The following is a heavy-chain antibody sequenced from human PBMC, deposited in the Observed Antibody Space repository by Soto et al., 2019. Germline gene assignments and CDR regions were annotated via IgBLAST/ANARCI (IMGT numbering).Heavy chain of an antibody. Sequence: PRESLKISCKGSGYSFTSYWIGWVRQMPGKGLEWMGIIYPGDSDTRYSPSFQGQVTISADKSISTAYLQWSSLKASDTAMYYCARFGHQSGDPNWFDPWGQGTLVTVSS. D-gene: IGHD4-17*01. CDR1: GYSFTSYW. J-gene: IGHJ5*02. CDR3: ARFGHQSGDPNWFDP. CDR2: IYPGDSDT. V-gene: IGHV5-51*01.